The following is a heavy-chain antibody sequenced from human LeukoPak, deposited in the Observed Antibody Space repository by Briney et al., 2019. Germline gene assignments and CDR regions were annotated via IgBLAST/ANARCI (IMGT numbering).Heavy chain of an antibody. J-gene: IGHJ4*02. CDR3: AKESEDFGSGNYFDS. CDR2: IRGSGGNR. Sequence: GGSLRLSCAASGITFSSFAMSWVRQAPGKGLEWVSAIRGSGGNRFYADSVEGRSVISRDNSNNTVYLRLSSLRAEDTAVYYCAKESEDFGSGNYFDSWGQGTLVTVSS. V-gene: IGHV3-23*01. D-gene: IGHD3-10*01. CDR1: GITFSSFA.